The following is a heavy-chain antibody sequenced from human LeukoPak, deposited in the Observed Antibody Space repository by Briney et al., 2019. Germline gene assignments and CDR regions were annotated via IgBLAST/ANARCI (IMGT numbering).Heavy chain of an antibody. D-gene: IGHD3-9*01. CDR2: IGASGGST. CDR1: GFTFSSYA. V-gene: IGHV3-23*01. J-gene: IGHJ4*02. CDR3: AKAEGYDILTGLDY. Sequence: PGGSLRLSCATSGFTFSSYAMSWVRQAPGKGLEWASGIGASGGSTYYADSVKGRFTISRDNSKNTLYLQMNSLRTEDTAVYYCAKAEGYDILTGLDYWGRGTLVTVSS.